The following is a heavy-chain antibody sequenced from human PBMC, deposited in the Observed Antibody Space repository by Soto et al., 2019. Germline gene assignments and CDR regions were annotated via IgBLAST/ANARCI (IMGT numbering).Heavy chain of an antibody. Sequence: QVQLQQWGAGLLKPSETLSLTCAVYGGSFSGYYWSWIRQPPGKGLEWIGEINHSGSTNYNPSLKTRVPISVHTSKNPFSLKLRSVTAADTAVYYCARGGRYSYGYYYYYYMDVWGKRTTVTVSS. CDR2: INHSGST. D-gene: IGHD5-18*01. CDR3: ARGGRYSYGYYYYYYMDV. V-gene: IGHV4-34*01. J-gene: IGHJ6*03. CDR1: GGSFSGYY.